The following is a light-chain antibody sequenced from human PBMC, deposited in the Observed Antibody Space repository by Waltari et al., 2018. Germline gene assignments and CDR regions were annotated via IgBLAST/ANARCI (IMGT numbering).Light chain of an antibody. J-gene: IGKJ4*01. Sequence: DIQMTQSPSSVSASVGDRVTITCRASQGISSWLAWYQPKPGRAPNLLICVGSSLQSGVPARFSGSGSGTEFTLTISSLQPDDFATYYCQQAASFPLTFGGGTKVEIK. CDR2: VGS. CDR1: QGISSW. CDR3: QQAASFPLT. V-gene: IGKV1-12*01.